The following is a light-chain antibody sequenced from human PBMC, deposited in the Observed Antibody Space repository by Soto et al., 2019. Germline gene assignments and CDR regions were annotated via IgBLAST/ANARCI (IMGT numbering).Light chain of an antibody. CDR2: HTS. CDR3: QHADVLRALT. Sequence: DIQMTQSPPFVSASVGDRVTISCRASQNAVSWFFWFHQKPGGAPNLLFFHTSRLQTRVPSRFGGKGSWTEFTLTISSLQPEDFGTYYCQHADVLRALTFGGGTTVEI. CDR1: QNAVSW. V-gene: IGKV1-12*01. J-gene: IGKJ4*01.